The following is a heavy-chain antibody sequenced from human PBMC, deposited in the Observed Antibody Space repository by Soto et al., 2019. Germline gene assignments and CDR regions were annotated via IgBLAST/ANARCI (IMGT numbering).Heavy chain of an antibody. CDR1: GYTLTELS. Sequence: ASVKVSCKVSGYTLTELSMHWVRQAPGKGLEWMGGFDPEDGETIYAQKFQGRVTMTEDTSTDTAYMELSSLRSEDTAVYYCATVPKSYYYDSSGYWIFSAFDIWGQGTMVTVSS. D-gene: IGHD3-22*01. CDR2: FDPEDGET. V-gene: IGHV1-24*01. J-gene: IGHJ3*02. CDR3: ATVPKSYYYDSSGYWIFSAFDI.